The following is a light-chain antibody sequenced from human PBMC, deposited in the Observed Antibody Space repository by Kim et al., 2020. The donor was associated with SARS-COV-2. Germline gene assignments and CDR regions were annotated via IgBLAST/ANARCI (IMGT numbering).Light chain of an antibody. Sequence: EIVMTQSPATLSVSPGERATLSCRASRSIDNNLAWYQQKPGQAPRLLIFTASTRATGVPARFSGSGSGTDFTLTISSLQSEDFAVYYCHQYYNWPPYTFGQGTKLEI. CDR1: RSIDNN. CDR2: TAS. J-gene: IGKJ2*01. CDR3: HQYYNWPPYT. V-gene: IGKV3-15*01.